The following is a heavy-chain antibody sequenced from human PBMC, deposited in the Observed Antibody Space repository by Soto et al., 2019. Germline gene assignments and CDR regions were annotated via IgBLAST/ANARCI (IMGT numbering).Heavy chain of an antibody. D-gene: IGHD6-13*01. V-gene: IGHV3-33*01. CDR1: GFAFSNYG. CDR3: ARDWWEEPAGKETVSQFDY. Sequence: QVHLVESGGGVVQPGRSPTLSCTASGFAFSNYGIHWVRQAPGRGLEWVAVIWSDGTKKFYAGSVRGRFTISRDNSKNTISLQMNSLRAEDTAVYYCARDWWEEPAGKETVSQFDYWGQGTLVTVSS. CDR2: IWSDGTKK. J-gene: IGHJ4*02.